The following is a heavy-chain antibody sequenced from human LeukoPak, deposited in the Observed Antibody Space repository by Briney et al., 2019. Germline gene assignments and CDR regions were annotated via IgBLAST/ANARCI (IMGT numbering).Heavy chain of an antibody. CDR2: IKEDGSML. Sequence: PGGSLRLSCAASGFTFSSFWMGWVRQAPGKGLEWVAHIKEDGSMLSYVDSVKGRITISRDNAKNSVYLQMNSLRAEDTAVYYCARVVTWFDPWGQGSLVTISS. CDR1: GFTFSSFW. CDR3: ARVVTWFDP. J-gene: IGHJ5*02. V-gene: IGHV3-7*04.